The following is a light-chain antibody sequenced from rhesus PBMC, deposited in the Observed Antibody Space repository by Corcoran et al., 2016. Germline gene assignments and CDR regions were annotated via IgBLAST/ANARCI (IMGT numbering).Light chain of an antibody. CDR1: QSVSSY. V-gene: IGKV3-53*01. Sequence: QVILTQSPATLSLSPGERATLSCRASQSVSSYLAWYHQRPGQAPRLLICGATSRATVIPDRFSGRGSWTEFTLTISSLEPEDFAVYYCQKYSSSPTLGGGTKVEIK. CDR3: QKYSSSPT. CDR2: GAT. J-gene: IGKJ4*01.